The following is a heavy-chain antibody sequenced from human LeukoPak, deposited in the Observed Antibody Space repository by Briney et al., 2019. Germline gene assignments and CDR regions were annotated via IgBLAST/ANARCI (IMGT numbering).Heavy chain of an antibody. CDR1: GFIFNNYA. CDR3: AKDNRRHYTSGPNPDSLH. Sequence: GRSLRLSCAGSGFIFNNYAMHWARQPPGKGLEWVSGISWNSGTIDYADSVRGRFTISRDSAKNSLYLQMDSLRVEDTAFYYCAKDNRRHYTSGPNPDSLHWGQGALVTVSS. V-gene: IGHV3-9*01. D-gene: IGHD6-19*01. J-gene: IGHJ4*02. CDR2: ISWNSGTI.